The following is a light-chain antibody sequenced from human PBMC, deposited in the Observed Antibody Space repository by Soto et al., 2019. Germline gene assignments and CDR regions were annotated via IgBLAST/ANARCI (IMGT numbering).Light chain of an antibody. Sequence: DIQMTQSPSSLSASVGDRVTITCRASQGISNYLAWYQQKPGKVPKLLIYAASTLQSVVPSRFSGSGSGTDFTLTISSLKPEDVATYYCQKYNGAPWTFGQGTKVEIE. V-gene: IGKV1-27*01. CDR2: AAS. CDR3: QKYNGAPWT. CDR1: QGISNY. J-gene: IGKJ1*01.